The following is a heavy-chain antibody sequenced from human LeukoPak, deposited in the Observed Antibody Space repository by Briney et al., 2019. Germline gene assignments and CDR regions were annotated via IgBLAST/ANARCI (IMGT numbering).Heavy chain of an antibody. D-gene: IGHD2-2*01. J-gene: IGHJ6*02. CDR3: ARDKVGYCSSTSCQGYYYYGMDV. Sequence: PGGSLRLSCAASGCTFSSYEMNWVRQAPGKGLEWVSYISSSGSTIYYADSVKGRFTISRDNAKNSLYLQMNSLRAEDTAVYYCARDKVGYCSSTSCQGYYYYGMDVWGQGTTVTVSS. V-gene: IGHV3-48*03. CDR1: GCTFSSYE. CDR2: ISSSGSTI.